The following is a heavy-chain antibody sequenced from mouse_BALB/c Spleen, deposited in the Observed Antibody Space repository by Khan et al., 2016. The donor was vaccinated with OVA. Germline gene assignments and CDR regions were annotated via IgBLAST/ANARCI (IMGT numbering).Heavy chain of an antibody. CDR3: ARGCYDGCLAWFAY. Sequence: QVQLKQSGTELVRPGTSVKVSCKASGYAFTHYLIEWVKQRPGQGLEWIGVMNPGNGGTNYNEKFKGKATLTADNSSSTAYMHLRSLTTDDAAVYLCARGCYDGCLAWFAYWGQGTLVTVSA. D-gene: IGHD2-3*01. CDR1: GYAFTHYL. J-gene: IGHJ3*01. CDR2: MNPGNGGT. V-gene: IGHV1-54*01.